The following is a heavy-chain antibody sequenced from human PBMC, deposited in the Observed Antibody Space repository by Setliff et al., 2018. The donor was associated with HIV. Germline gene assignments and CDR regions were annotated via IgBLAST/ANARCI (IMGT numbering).Heavy chain of an antibody. CDR1: GYTFTSYD. J-gene: IGHJ3*02. Sequence: ASVKVSCKASGYTFTSYDINWVRQAPGQGLEWMGWINPNNGGTNYAQKFQGRVTMTRDTSISTAYMELSNLRSDDSAVYYCARAGGGATDQAFDIWGQGTRVTVSS. V-gene: IGHV1-2*02. CDR3: ARAGGGATDQAFDI. CDR2: INPNNGGT. D-gene: IGHD2-2*01.